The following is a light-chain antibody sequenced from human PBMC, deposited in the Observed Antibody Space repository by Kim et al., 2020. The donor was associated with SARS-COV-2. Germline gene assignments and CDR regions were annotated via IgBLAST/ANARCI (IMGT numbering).Light chain of an antibody. Sequence: SSELTQPPSVSVSPGQTASITCSGDKLGDKYACWYQQKPGQSPVLVIYQDSKRPSGIPERFSGSNSGNTATLTISGTQAMDEADYYCQAWDNSTAVFGTGTKVTVL. J-gene: IGLJ1*01. CDR1: KLGDKY. V-gene: IGLV3-1*01. CDR2: QDS. CDR3: QAWDNSTAV.